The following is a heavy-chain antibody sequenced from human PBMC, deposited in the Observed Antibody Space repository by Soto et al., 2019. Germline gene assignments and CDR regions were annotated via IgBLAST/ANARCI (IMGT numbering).Heavy chain of an antibody. CDR1: GFTVSSNY. V-gene: IGHV3-66*01. D-gene: IGHD3-10*01. CDR2: IYSGGST. J-gene: IGHJ6*03. Sequence: GGSLRLSCAASGFTVSSNYMSWVRQAPGKGLEWVSVIYSGGSTYYADSVKGRFIISRDNSKNTLYLQMNSLRAEDTAVYYCASPNPLLWSGPGPMDVWGKGTTVTVSS. CDR3: ASPNPLLWSGPGPMDV.